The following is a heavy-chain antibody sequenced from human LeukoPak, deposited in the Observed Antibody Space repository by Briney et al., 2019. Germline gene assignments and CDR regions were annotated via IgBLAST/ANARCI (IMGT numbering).Heavy chain of an antibody. CDR1: GGSFSGYY. CDR3: ARGGYDFWSGYARGGYNWFDP. D-gene: IGHD3-3*01. V-gene: IGHV4-34*01. J-gene: IGHJ5*02. CDR2: INHSGST. Sequence: PSETLSLTCAVYGGSFSGYYWSWIRQPPGKGLEWIGEINHSGSTNYNPSLKSRVTKSVDTSKNQFSLKLSSVTAADTAVYYCARGGYDFWSGYARGGYNWFDPWGQGTLVTVSS.